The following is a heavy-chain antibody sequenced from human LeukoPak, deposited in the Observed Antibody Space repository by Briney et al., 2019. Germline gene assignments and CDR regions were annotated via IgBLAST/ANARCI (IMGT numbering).Heavy chain of an antibody. J-gene: IGHJ3*02. CDR3: AKDLKWASSGYYSVGFDI. CDR2: LSASGRST. D-gene: IGHD6-19*01. Sequence: GGSLRLSCSAAGFTFSSYSMTWVRQAPGKGLEWVSGLSASGRSTYYADSVKGRFTVSRDNSNNTLYLQMNSLRPEDTAVYYCAKDLKWASSGYYSVGFDIWGQGTMVTVSS. CDR1: GFTFSSYS. V-gene: IGHV3-23*01.